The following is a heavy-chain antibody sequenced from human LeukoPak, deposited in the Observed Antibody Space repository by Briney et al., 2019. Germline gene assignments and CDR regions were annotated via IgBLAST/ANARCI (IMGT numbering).Heavy chain of an antibody. CDR3: VRDRAVAGYVFGS. Sequence: GGSLRLSCAASGFPFSRYSMNWVRQAPGKGLEWVACISGTSSTIYYADSAKGRFTISRDNAKSSLYLQMNSLRAEDTALYCVRDRAVAGYVFGSWGQGTLVTVSS. J-gene: IGHJ4*02. V-gene: IGHV3-48*04. D-gene: IGHD6-19*01. CDR1: GFPFSRYS. CDR2: ISGTSSTI.